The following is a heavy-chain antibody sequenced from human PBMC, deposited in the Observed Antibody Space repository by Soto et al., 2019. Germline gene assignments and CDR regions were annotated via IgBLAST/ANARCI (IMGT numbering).Heavy chain of an antibody. CDR2: VDGYGSTT. CDR1: GFTFFAYW. J-gene: IGHJ6*01. Sequence: GGALRLSGTPPGFTFFAYWRHGFRQVPGKGLEWVSRVDGYGSTTYYADSVKGRFTISRDNAQNTLYLQMNSLTAEDTAVYYCARAGGYDEVTLYYYGLDVWGQGTTVTVSS. D-gene: IGHD5-12*01. CDR3: ARAGGYDEVTLYYYGLDV. V-gene: IGHV3-74*01.